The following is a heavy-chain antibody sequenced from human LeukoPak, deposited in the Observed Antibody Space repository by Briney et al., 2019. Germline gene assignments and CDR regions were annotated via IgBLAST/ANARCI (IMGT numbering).Heavy chain of an antibody. Sequence: GGSLRLSCAASGFTFSSYAMSWVRQAPGKGLEWVSAISGSGGSTYYADSVKGRFTISRENSKNTLYLQMNSLRAEDTAVYYCAKSPYYDILTGYYTFDYWGQGTLVTVSS. D-gene: IGHD3-9*01. CDR2: ISGSGGST. CDR1: GFTFSSYA. J-gene: IGHJ4*02. V-gene: IGHV3-23*01. CDR3: AKSPYYDILTGYYTFDY.